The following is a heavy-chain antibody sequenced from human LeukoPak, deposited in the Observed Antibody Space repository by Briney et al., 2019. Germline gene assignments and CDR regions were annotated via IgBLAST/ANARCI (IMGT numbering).Heavy chain of an antibody. CDR1: GGSLSTYY. J-gene: IGHJ5*02. Sequence: LETLSLTCTVSGGSLSTYYWSWIRQPPGKGLEWIGYIFYSGSTNYNPSLKSRVTISVDTFNDQFSLKLSSVTAADTAVYYCARHRSAAAMFDPWGQGTLVTVSS. CDR3: ARHRSAAAMFDP. V-gene: IGHV4-59*08. D-gene: IGHD6-13*01. CDR2: IFYSGST.